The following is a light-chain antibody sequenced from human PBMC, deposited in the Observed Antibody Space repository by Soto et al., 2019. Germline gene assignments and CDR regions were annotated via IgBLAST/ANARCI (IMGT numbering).Light chain of an antibody. CDR2: DAS. CDR3: QQCYMGWT. V-gene: IGKV1-5*01. J-gene: IGKJ1*01. Sequence: DIQMTQSPSTLSASVGDRVTITCRASQNIGRFLAWYQHQPGKAPKLLIYDASTLESGVPSRFSGTGSGTEFTFSITSLQPEDFGTYYCQQCYMGWTFGQGTKVDI. CDR1: QNIGRF.